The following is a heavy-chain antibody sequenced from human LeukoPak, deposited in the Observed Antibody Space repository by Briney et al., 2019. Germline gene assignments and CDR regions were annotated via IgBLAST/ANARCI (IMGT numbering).Heavy chain of an antibody. CDR2: IYTSGST. V-gene: IGHV4-61*02. Sequence: SRTLSLTCTVSGGSISSGSYYWSWIRQPAGKGLEWIGRIYTSGSTNYNPSLKSRVTISVDTSKNQFSLKLSSVTAADTAVYYCASQRWGAYCFDYWGQGTLVTVSS. CDR1: GGSISSGSYY. J-gene: IGHJ4*02. CDR3: ASQRWGAYCFDY. D-gene: IGHD5-24*01.